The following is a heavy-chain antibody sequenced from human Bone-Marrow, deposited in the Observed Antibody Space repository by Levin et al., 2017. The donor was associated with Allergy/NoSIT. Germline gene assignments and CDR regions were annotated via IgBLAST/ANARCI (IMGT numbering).Heavy chain of an antibody. D-gene: IGHD3-16*01. CDR3: AGHGGNQTLGFDY. CDR2: IYPGDSDT. CDR1: GSKFANYW. V-gene: IGHV5-51*01. J-gene: IGHJ4*02. Sequence: GGSLRLSCKASGSKFANYWIAWVRQMPGKGLEWMGIIYPGDSDTRYSPSFQGQVTISADESTATAYLQWSSLKASDTAMYYCAGHGGNQTLGFDYWGQGTLVTVSS.